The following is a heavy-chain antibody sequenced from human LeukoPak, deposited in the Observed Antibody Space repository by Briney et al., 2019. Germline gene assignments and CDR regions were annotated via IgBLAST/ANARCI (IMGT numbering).Heavy chain of an antibody. Sequence: HPGGSLRLSCAASGFSFHDFAMQWVRQAPGKGLEWVSGISWDSGAIGYVDSVKGRFTISRDNARNSLYLQMNSLRFEDTALYYCAKVRCNRFSRYSGSSSWYGDAFDVWGQGTLVTVSS. CDR3: AKVRCNRFSRYSGSSSWYGDAFDV. V-gene: IGHV3-9*01. CDR2: ISWDSGAI. J-gene: IGHJ3*01. CDR1: GFSFHDFA. D-gene: IGHD6-13*01.